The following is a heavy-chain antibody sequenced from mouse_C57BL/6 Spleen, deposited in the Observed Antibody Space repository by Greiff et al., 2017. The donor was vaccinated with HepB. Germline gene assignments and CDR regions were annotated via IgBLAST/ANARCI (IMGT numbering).Heavy chain of an antibody. CDR2: ISSGGSYT. Sequence: EVNVVESGGDLVKPGGSLKLSCAASGFTFSSYGMSWVRQTPDKRLEWVATISSGGSYTYYPDSVKGRFTISRDNAKNTLYLQMSSLKSEDTAMYYCARNFDVWGTGTTVTVSS. CDR1: GFTFSSYG. J-gene: IGHJ1*03. V-gene: IGHV5-6*01. CDR3: ARNFDV.